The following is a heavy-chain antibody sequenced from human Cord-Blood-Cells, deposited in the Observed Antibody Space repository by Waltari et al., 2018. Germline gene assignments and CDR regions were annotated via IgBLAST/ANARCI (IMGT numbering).Heavy chain of an antibody. CDR1: GFTFSSYG. CDR2: ISDDGRND. D-gene: IGHD1-7*01. V-gene: IGHV3-30*18. Sequence: QVQLVESGGGVVQPGRSLRLSCAASGFTFSSYGMHWVRQAPGKGLGWVVVISDDGRNDIYADSVKGRFAISRDHSKNTLYLPMNSLRAEDTALYYCAKDLIAGTNDAFDICGQGTMVTVSS. CDR3: AKDLIAGTNDAFDI. J-gene: IGHJ3*02.